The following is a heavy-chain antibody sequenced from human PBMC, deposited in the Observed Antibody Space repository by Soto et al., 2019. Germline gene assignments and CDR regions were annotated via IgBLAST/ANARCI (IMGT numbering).Heavy chain of an antibody. J-gene: IGHJ4*02. CDR3: ARAGQPVAVFDY. CDR1: GFSFSAYS. D-gene: IGHD2-15*01. V-gene: IGHV3-30-3*01. Sequence: QVHLVESGGGVVQAGRSLRLSCAASGFSFSAYSMHWVRQAPGKGLEWVAVISSDGSKTYYAGSLKGRFTVSRDNSKNILYLQMNSVRAEDTAVYYCARAGQPVAVFDYWGQGTEVTVSS. CDR2: ISSDGSKT.